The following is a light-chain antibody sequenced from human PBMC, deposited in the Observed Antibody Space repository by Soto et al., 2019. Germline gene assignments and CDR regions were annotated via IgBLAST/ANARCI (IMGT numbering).Light chain of an antibody. CDR3: SSYAGSNYPYV. CDR1: SGDVGAYDY. J-gene: IGLJ1*01. V-gene: IGLV2-8*01. Sequence: QSVLTQPPSASGSPGQSVTISCTGTSGDVGAYDYVSWYQQHPGKAPKLLIYEVTKRPLEVPDRFSGSKSGNAASLTVSGLQADDEADYYCSSYAGSNYPYVFGTGTKLTVL. CDR2: EVT.